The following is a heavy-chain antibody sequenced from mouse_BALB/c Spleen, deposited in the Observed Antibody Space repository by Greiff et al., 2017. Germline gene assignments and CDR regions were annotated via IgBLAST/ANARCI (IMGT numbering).Heavy chain of an antibody. Sequence: QVQLQQSGPGLVQPSQSLSITSTVSGFSLTSYGVHWVRQSPGKGLEWLGVIWSGGSTDYNAAFISRLSISKDNSKSQVFFKMNSLQANDTAIYYCARRWLLHYAMDYWGQGTSVTVSS. V-gene: IGHV2-2*02. CDR1: GFSLTSYG. CDR3: ARRWLLHYAMDY. D-gene: IGHD2-3*01. J-gene: IGHJ4*01. CDR2: IWSGGST.